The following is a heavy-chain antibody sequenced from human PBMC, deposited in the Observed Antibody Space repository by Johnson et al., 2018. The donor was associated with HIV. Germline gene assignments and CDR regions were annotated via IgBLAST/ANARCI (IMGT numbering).Heavy chain of an antibody. CDR1: GFTFSYYD. CDR2: INWNGGIT. D-gene: IGHD2-2*01. V-gene: IGHV3-20*04. J-gene: IGHJ3*02. Sequence: RLVESGGGVVQPGGSLRLSCTASGFTFSYYDMTWVRRAPGKGLEWVSGINWNGGITAYVDSVKGRFTISRDNAKNSLYLQMNSLRAEDTALYYCARDLSRYQRQSGDAFDIWGQGTMVTVSS. CDR3: ARDLSRYQRQSGDAFDI.